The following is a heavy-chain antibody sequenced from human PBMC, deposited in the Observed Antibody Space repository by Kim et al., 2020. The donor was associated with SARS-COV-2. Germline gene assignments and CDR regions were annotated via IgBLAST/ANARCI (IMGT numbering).Heavy chain of an antibody. J-gene: IGHJ4*02. CDR3: AREPTDIVVVPAAIIGIDY. D-gene: IGHD2-2*02. V-gene: IGHV3-30*07. Sequence: GRFTISRDNSKDTLYLQMNSLRAEDTAVYYCAREPTDIVVVPAAIIGIDYWGQGTLVTVSS.